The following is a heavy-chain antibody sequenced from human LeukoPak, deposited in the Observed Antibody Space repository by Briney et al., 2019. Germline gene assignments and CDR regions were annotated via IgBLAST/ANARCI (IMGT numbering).Heavy chain of an antibody. CDR1: GDSISSYY. D-gene: IGHD3-16*01. Sequence: SETLSLTCTVSGDSISSYYWSWIRQPPGKGLEWIGYIHYNGSTNYNPSLKSRVTISVDTSKNQFSLKLSSVTAADTAVYYCARAFWGSGIDYWGQGTLVTVSS. V-gene: IGHV4-59*01. CDR2: IHYNGST. J-gene: IGHJ4*02. CDR3: ARAFWGSGIDY.